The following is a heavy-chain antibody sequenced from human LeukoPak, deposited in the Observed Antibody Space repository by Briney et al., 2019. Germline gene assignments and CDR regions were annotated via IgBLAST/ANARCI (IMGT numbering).Heavy chain of an antibody. Sequence: SETLSLTCTVSGDSISFNYWNWIRQPPGQGLEWIGHIDYSGSTSYNPSLKSRLTISIDTSKDQFSLCLSSVTAADTGVYYCAKRIGSYWYWGQGTLVTVSS. CDR3: AKRIGSYWY. D-gene: IGHD1-26*01. J-gene: IGHJ4*02. CDR2: IDYSGST. CDR1: GDSISFNY. V-gene: IGHV4-59*01.